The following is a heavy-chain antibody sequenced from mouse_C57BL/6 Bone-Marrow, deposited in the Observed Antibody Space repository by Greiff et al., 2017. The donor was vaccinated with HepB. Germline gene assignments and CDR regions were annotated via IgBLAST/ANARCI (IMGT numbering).Heavy chain of an antibody. CDR1: GFNIKDDY. J-gene: IGHJ2*01. D-gene: IGHD2-10*01. CDR2: IDPENGDT. Sequence: VQLQHSGAELVRPGASVKLSCTASGFNIKDDYMHWVKQRPEQGLEWIGWIDPENGDTEYASKFQGKATITADTSSNTAYLQLSSLTSEDTAVYYCTSYYPFDYWGQGTTLTVSS. CDR3: TSYYPFDY. V-gene: IGHV14-4*01.